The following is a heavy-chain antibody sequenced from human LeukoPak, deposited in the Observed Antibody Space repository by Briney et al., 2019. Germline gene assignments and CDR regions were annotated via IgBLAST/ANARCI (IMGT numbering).Heavy chain of an antibody. CDR3: ARGPYSSNWYVDY. CDR2: ISRIGNSI. Sequence: GGSLRLSCAAYGFTLSSYEMNWVRLAPGKGLEWISYISRIGNSIYYADSVKGRFTISRDSAKNSLYLQMNSLRAEDTAVYYCARGPYSSNWYVDYWGQGTLVTVAS. CDR1: GFTLSSYE. J-gene: IGHJ4*02. V-gene: IGHV3-48*03. D-gene: IGHD6-13*01.